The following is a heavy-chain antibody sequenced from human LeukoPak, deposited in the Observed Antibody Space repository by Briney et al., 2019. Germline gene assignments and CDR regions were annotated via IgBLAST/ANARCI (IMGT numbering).Heavy chain of an antibody. CDR2: IKSKISGGTT. V-gene: IGHV3-15*01. CDR3: AAEDIYSCGFK. CDR1: GFTFSKAW. D-gene: IGHD5-18*01. Sequence: GGSLRLSCAASGFTFSKAWMSWVRQAPGKGLEWVGRIKSKISGGTTDYAAPAKGRFTISGDDSKNTLYLQMDSLKTEDTAVYYCAAEDIYSCGFKWGRGTLVTVSS. J-gene: IGHJ4*02.